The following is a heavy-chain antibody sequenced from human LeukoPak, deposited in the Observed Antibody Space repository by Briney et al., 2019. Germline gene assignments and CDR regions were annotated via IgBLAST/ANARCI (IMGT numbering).Heavy chain of an antibody. D-gene: IGHD5-18*01. V-gene: IGHV3-64*01. CDR3: ARDFSYGSGFDY. CDR1: GFSISSYA. J-gene: IGHJ4*02. CDR2: ISNGGSI. Sequence: PGGSLRLSCAASGFSISSYALHWFRQAPGKGLQYVSGISNGGSIDYANSVKGRFTISRDNSKNTLYLQMGSLRPEDMAVYYCARDFSYGSGFDYWGQGILVTVSS.